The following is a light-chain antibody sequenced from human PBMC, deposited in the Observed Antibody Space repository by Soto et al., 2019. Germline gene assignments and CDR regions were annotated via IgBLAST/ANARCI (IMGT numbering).Light chain of an antibody. J-gene: IGKJ3*01. CDR2: GAS. CDR1: QGVSSSY. Sequence: EIVLTQSPGTLSLSPGERVTLSCRASQGVSSSYLAWYQQKPGHAPRLLIYGASNRATGIPDRFSGSGSGTDFTLTISRLEPEDFAVFYCQHYGTSLFTFGPGTKVDIK. V-gene: IGKV3-20*01. CDR3: QHYGTSLFT.